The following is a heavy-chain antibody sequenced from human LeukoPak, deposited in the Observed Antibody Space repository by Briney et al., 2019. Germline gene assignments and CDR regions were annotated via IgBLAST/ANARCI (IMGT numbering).Heavy chain of an antibody. Sequence: SETLSLTCAVYGGSFSGYYWSWIRQPPGKGLEWIGEINHSGSTNYNPSLKSRVTISVDTSKNQFSLKLSSVTAADTAVYYCARGPNFRATGCSSGWYSFGVLDYWGQGTLVTVSS. V-gene: IGHV4-34*01. CDR2: INHSGST. J-gene: IGHJ4*02. D-gene: IGHD6-19*01. CDR1: GGSFSGYY. CDR3: ARGPNFRATGCSSGWYSFGVLDY.